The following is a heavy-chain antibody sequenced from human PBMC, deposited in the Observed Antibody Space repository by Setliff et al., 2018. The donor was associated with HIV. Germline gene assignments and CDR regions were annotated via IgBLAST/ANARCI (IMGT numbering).Heavy chain of an antibody. V-gene: IGHV4-39*07. CDR2: VYYSGGT. D-gene: IGHD3-10*01. CDR3: ARGRIIMVRGSPKTETCIDD. Sequence: PSETLSLTCTVSGGSVSDTSYYWGWIRQPPGKGLEWLANVYYSGGTYYNPSLNSRVTISVDTSRNQFSLKLSSVTAADTAVYYCARGRIIMVRGSPKTETCIDDWGQGTLVTVSS. CDR1: GGSVSDTSYY. J-gene: IGHJ4*02.